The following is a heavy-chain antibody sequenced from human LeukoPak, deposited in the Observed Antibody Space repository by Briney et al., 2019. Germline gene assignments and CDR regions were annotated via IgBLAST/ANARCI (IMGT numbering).Heavy chain of an antibody. Sequence: GGSLRLSCAASGFTFSSYAMHWVRQAPGKGLEWVAVISYDGSNKYCADSVKGRFTISRDNSKNTLYLQMNSLRAEDTDVYYCAREGSGDAFDTWGQGTMVTVSS. J-gene: IGHJ3*02. D-gene: IGHD1-26*01. CDR3: AREGSGDAFDT. V-gene: IGHV3-30-3*01. CDR2: ISYDGSNK. CDR1: GFTFSSYA.